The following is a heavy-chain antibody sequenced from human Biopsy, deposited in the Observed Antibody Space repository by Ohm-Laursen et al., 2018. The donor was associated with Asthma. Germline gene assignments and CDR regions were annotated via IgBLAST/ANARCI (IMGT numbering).Heavy chain of an antibody. V-gene: IGHV4-39*02. D-gene: IGHD1-1*01. CDR3: ARLSLNDSLDP. J-gene: IGHJ5*02. CDR2: ISYTGSA. CDR1: GGSMSSSSYY. Sequence: SETLSLTCIVSGGSMSSSSYYWGWIRQPPGKGLEWMGSISYTGSAYHNPSLKSRVTISVDTSKNHFSLKLSSVTAADTAVFYCARLSLNDSLDPWGRGTLVTVSS.